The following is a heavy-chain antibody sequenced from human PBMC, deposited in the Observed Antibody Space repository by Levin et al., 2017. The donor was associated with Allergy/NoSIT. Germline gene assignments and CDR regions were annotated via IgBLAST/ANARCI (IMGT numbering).Heavy chain of an antibody. J-gene: IGHJ4*02. CDR2: ISGSGGST. D-gene: IGHD3-22*01. V-gene: IGHV3-23*01. CDR3: AKESYYDSSGYGTLEC. CDR1: GFTFSSYA. Sequence: GGSLRLSCAASGFTFSSYAMSWVRQAPGKGLEWVSAISGSGGSTYYADSVKGRFTISRDNSKNTLYLQMNSLRAEDTAVYYCAKESYYDSSGYGTLECWGQGTLVTVSS.